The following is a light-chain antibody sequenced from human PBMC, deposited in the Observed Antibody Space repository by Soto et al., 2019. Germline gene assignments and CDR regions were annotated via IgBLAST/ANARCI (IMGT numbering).Light chain of an antibody. CDR3: QQANSYPT. CDR2: AAS. Sequence: DIQLTQSPASLSASVGDTVTITCRASQSITSYLNWYQQKPGTGPKLLIWAASSLQSGAPSRFSGSGSGTDFTLTISRLQPEDFATYYCQQANSYPTFGQGTRLEIK. CDR1: QSITSY. V-gene: IGKV1-39*01. J-gene: IGKJ5*01.